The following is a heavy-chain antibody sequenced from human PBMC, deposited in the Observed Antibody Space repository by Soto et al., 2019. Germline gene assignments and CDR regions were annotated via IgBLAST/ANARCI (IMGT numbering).Heavy chain of an antibody. V-gene: IGHV3-23*01. CDR2: ISGSGVGT. J-gene: IGHJ3*02. Sequence: EVQLLESGGGLVQPGGSLRLSCAASGFTFRSYAMSWVRQAPGKGLEWVSAISGSGVGTYYADSVKGRFTISRDNSKNTLYLQMNSLRAADTAVYYCAKCMTTVTTFPFDIWGQGTMVTVSS. CDR1: GFTFRSYA. D-gene: IGHD4-17*01. CDR3: AKCMTTVTTFPFDI.